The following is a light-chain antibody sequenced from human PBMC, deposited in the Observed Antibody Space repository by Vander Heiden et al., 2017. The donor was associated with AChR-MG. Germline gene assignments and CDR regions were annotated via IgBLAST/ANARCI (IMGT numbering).Light chain of an antibody. Sequence: EIVMTQSPATLSVSPGERATLSCRASQSVSSNLAWYQQKPGQAPRLLIYGASTRATGIPARFSGSGSGTEFTLTISSLQSEEFAVYYCQQYNNWARTFGQGTKLEIK. J-gene: IGKJ2*01. V-gene: IGKV3-15*01. CDR3: QQYNNWART. CDR2: GAS. CDR1: QSVSSN.